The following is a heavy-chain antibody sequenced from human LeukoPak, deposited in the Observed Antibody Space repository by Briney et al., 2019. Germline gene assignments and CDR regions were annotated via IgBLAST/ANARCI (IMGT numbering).Heavy chain of an antibody. CDR2: MNPNSGNT. J-gene: IGHJ6*03. CDR3: ARGGGAGSYRHRSYYYYMDV. V-gene: IGHV1-8*01. Sequence: ASVKVSCKASGYTFTSYDINWVRQATGQGLEWMGWMNPNSGNTGYAQKFQGRVTMTRNTSISTAYMELSSLRSEDTAVCYCARGGGAGSYRHRSYYYYMDVWGKGTTVTVSS. CDR1: GYTFTSYD. D-gene: IGHD3-16*02.